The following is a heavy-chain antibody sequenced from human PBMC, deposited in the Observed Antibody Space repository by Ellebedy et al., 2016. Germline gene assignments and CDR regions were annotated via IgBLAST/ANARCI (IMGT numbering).Heavy chain of an antibody. J-gene: IGHJ6*02. Sequence: GGSLRLSCAASGFTFDDYAMHWVRQAPGKGLEWVSGISWNSGSIGYADSVKGRFTISRDNAKNSLYLQMNSLRAEDTAVYYCAKGSVTTGGYYYGMDVWGQGTTVTVSS. D-gene: IGHD4-11*01. V-gene: IGHV3-9*01. CDR2: ISWNSGSI. CDR1: GFTFDDYA. CDR3: AKGSVTTGGYYYGMDV.